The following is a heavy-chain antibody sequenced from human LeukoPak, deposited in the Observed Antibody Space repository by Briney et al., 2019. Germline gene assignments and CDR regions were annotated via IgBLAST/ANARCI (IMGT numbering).Heavy chain of an antibody. Sequence: GGSLRLSCAASDFTVGSNYMTWVRQAPGKGLEWVSVIYSGGKTFYADSVKGRFTISRDDSKNTLYLQMNSLRAEDTAVYYCARDGDDTTNWWGQGTLVTVSS. V-gene: IGHV3-53*01. CDR2: IYSGGKT. D-gene: IGHD2-8*01. CDR1: DFTVGSNY. J-gene: IGHJ4*02. CDR3: ARDGDDTTNW.